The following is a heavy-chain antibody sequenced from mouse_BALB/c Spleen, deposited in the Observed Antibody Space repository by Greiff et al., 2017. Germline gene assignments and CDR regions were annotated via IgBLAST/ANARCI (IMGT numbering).Heavy chain of an antibody. CDR3: ARWGLRRSAMDY. J-gene: IGHJ4*01. CDR1: GYTFTSYL. CDR2: IYPGDGDT. V-gene: IGHV1-87*01. Sequence: VQLQQSGAELARPGASVKLSCKASGYTFTSYLMQWVKQRPGQGLEWIGAIYPGDGDTRYTQKFKGKATLTADKSSSTAYMQLSSLASEDSAVYYCARWGLRRSAMDYWGQGTSVTVSS. D-gene: IGHD2-2*01.